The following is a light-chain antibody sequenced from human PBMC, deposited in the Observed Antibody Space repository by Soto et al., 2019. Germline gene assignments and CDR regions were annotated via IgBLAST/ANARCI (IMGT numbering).Light chain of an antibody. Sequence: QSVLTQPPSVSGAPGQMVTISCTGSSSNVGAGYDVHWYQQLPGTAPKLLIYGNSNRPSGVPDRFSGSKSGTSASLAITGLQAEDEADYYCQSYDSSLSGHYVFGTGTKLTVL. CDR3: QSYDSSLSGHYV. CDR2: GNS. J-gene: IGLJ1*01. CDR1: SSNVGAGYD. V-gene: IGLV1-40*01.